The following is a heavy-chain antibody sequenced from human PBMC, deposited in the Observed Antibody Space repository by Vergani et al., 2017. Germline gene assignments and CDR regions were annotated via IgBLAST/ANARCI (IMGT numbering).Heavy chain of an antibody. CDR3: ARGKIWDYYYYYYMDV. Sequence: QVQLQQWGAGLLKPSETLSLTCAVYGGSFSGYYWSWIRQPPGKGLEWIGEINHSGSTNYNPSRKSRVTISVDTSKNQFSLKLSSVTAADTAVYYFARGKIWDYYYYYYMDVWGKGTTVTVSS. D-gene: IGHD7-27*01. V-gene: IGHV4-34*01. J-gene: IGHJ6*03. CDR1: GGSFSGYY. CDR2: INHSGST.